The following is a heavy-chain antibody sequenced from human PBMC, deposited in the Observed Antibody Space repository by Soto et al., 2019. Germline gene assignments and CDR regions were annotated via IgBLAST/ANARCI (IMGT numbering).Heavy chain of an antibody. CDR3: ARDPRYCSGGSCYGTELYFDY. V-gene: IGHV1-69*13. D-gene: IGHD2-15*01. J-gene: IGHJ4*02. CDR2: IIPIFGTA. Sequence: GASVKVSCKASGGTFSSYAISWVRQAPGQGLEWMGGIIPIFGTANYAQKFQGRVTITADESTSTAYMELSSLRSEDTAVYYCARDPRYCSGGSCYGTELYFDYWGRGTLVTVSS. CDR1: GGTFSSYA.